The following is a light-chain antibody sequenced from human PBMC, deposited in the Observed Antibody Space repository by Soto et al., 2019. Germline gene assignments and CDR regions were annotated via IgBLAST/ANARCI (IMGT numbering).Light chain of an antibody. Sequence: QSVLTQPASVSGSPGQSITISCTGTSSDVGSYNLVSWYQQHPGKAPKLMIYEGSKRPSGVSNRFSGSKSGNTASLTISGLQAEDEAHYYCCSYAGSSTFVFGGGTKVTVL. V-gene: IGLV2-23*03. J-gene: IGLJ2*01. CDR1: SSDVGSYNL. CDR2: EGS. CDR3: CSYAGSSTFV.